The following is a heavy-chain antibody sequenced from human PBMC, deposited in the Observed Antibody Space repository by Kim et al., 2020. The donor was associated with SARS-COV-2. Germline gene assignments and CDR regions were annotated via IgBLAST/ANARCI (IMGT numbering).Heavy chain of an antibody. V-gene: IGHV4-38-2*02. CDR3: SRVHSYGAGYNDFDY. CDR1: GYFISSGYY. CDR2: IYASGFG. Sequence: SETLSLTCTVSGYFISSGYYWGWIRQFPGKGLEWFESIYASGFGYYNPSLKSRVTVSVDTSKNHFSLRLTSVTAAATAAYYCSRVHSYGAGYNDFDYWG. D-gene: IGHD5-18*01. J-gene: IGHJ4*01.